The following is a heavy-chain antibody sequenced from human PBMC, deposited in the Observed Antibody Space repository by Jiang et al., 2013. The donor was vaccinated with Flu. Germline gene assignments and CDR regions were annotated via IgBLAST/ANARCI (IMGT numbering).Heavy chain of an antibody. Sequence: LLKPSETLSLTCTVSGYSISSGYYWGWIRQPPGKGLEWIGSIYHSGSTYYNPSLKSRVTISVGTSKNQFSLKLSSVTAADTAVYYCAREADTGVDYWGQGTLVTVSS. J-gene: IGHJ4*02. D-gene: IGHD5-18*01. CDR2: IYHSGST. CDR3: AREADTGVDY. CDR1: GYSISSGYY. V-gene: IGHV4-38-2*02.